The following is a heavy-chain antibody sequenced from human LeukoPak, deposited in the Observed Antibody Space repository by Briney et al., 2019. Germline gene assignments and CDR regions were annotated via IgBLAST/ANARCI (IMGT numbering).Heavy chain of an antibody. CDR1: GFTFSSYD. CDR2: IRFDGNDE. J-gene: IGHJ4*02. V-gene: IGHV3-30*02. Sequence: PGGSLRLSCAASGFTFSSYDMHWVRRAPGKGLEWVAYIRFDGNDEHYEDSVKGRFTISRDNSKNTLYLRMNSLRAEDTAVYYCAKDRELRYFDWLPMFDYWGQGTLVTVSS. CDR3: AKDRELRYFDWLPMFDY. D-gene: IGHD3-9*01.